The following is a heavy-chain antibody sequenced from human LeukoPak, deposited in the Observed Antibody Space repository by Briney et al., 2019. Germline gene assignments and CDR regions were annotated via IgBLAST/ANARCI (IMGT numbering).Heavy chain of an antibody. CDR3: ARLDYGDYRGAFDI. D-gene: IGHD4-17*01. V-gene: IGHV3-48*03. J-gene: IGHJ3*02. Sequence: GGSLRLSCAASGFTFSSYEMNWGRQAPGKGLEWVSYISISGSTIYYADSVKGRFTISRDNAKNSLYLQMNSLRAEDTAVYYCARLDYGDYRGAFDIWGQGTMVTVSS. CDR1: GFTFSSYE. CDR2: ISISGSTI.